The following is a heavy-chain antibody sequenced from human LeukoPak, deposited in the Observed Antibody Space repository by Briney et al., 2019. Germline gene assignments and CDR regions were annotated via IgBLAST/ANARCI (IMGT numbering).Heavy chain of an antibody. J-gene: IGHJ3*02. CDR1: EFTVSSNY. V-gene: IGHV3-66*01. CDR3: ARATLIAAAGPYYDAFDI. D-gene: IGHD6-13*01. CDR2: IYSGGST. Sequence: GGSLRLSCAASEFTVSSNYMSWVRQAPGKGLEWVSVIYSGGSTYYADSVKGRFTISRDNSKNTLYLQMNSLRAEDTAVYYCARATLIAAAGPYYDAFDIWGQGTMVTVSS.